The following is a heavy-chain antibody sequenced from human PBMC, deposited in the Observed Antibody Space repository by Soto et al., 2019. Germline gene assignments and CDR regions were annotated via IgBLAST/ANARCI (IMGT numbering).Heavy chain of an antibody. V-gene: IGHV2-5*04. J-gene: IGHJ4*02. CDR3: VGRVDRRRPGH. D-gene: IGHD3-3*01. Sequence: SGPTLVNPTQTLTLTCTFSGFSLSTSGVGVGWLRQPPGKALEWLALIYWNDDKRYSPSLKSRLTITKDTSKNQVVLTMTNMDRVGTGQYFRVGRVDRRRPGHWGQGTLVTVSS. CDR1: GFSLSTSGVG. CDR2: IYWNDDK.